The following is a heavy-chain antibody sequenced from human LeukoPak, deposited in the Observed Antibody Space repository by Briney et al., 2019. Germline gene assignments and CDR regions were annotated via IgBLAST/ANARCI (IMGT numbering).Heavy chain of an antibody. V-gene: IGHV3-7*01. Sequence: HPGGSLRLSCVASGFTFSRDWMSWVRQAPGKGLEWVANIKEDGSAQYYADSVKGRFTISRDNTKNSLYLQMNSLTAEDTAMYYCAKDGDGYHNWGQGALVTVSS. J-gene: IGHJ4*02. D-gene: IGHD3-9*01. CDR1: GFTFSRDW. CDR2: IKEDGSAQ. CDR3: AKDGDGYHN.